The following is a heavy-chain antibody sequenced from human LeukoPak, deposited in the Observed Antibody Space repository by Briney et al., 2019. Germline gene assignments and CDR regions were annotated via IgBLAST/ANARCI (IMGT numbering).Heavy chain of an antibody. J-gene: IGHJ5*02. CDR1: GCTFSSYE. D-gene: IGHD4-17*01. Sequence: GGSLRLSCAASGCTFSSYEMYWVPQAPGKGLEWVSYISSSGSIIYYADSVGGRFTISRDNAKNSLHLQMNSLRAEDTAIYYCARTSGERDNWFDPWGQGTLVTVSS. CDR2: ISSSGSII. CDR3: ARTSGERDNWFDP. V-gene: IGHV3-48*03.